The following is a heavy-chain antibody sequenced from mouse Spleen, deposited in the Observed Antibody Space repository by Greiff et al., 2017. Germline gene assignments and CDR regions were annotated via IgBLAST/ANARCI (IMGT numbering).Heavy chain of an antibody. CDR1: GYTFTDYE. CDR2: IDPETGGT. CDR3: TRWGYGNYWYFDV. V-gene: IGHV1-15*01. D-gene: IGHD2-1*01. Sequence: VKLQQSGAELVRPGASVTLSCKASGYTFTDYEMHWVKQTPVHGLEWIGAIDPETGGTAYNQKFKGKAILTADKSSSTAYMELRSLTSEDSAVYYCTRWGYGNYWYFDVWGAGTTVTVSS. J-gene: IGHJ1*01.